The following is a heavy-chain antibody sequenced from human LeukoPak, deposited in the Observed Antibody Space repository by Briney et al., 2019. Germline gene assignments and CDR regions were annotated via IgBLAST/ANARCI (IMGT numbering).Heavy chain of an antibody. CDR2: IYYSGST. Sequence: SETLSLTCAVYGGSFSDYYWSWIRQHPGKGLEWIGYIYYSGSTYYNPSLKSRVTISVDTSKNQFSLKLSSVTAADTAVYYCARADSSGYLPGYWGQGTLVTVSS. J-gene: IGHJ4*02. CDR1: GGSFSDYY. V-gene: IGHV4-31*11. CDR3: ARADSSGYLPGY. D-gene: IGHD3-22*01.